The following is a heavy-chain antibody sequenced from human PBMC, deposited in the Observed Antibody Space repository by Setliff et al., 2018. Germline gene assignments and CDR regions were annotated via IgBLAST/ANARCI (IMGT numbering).Heavy chain of an antibody. CDR2: IWYDGSKK. CDR1: GFTFSSYA. CDR3: ARTCSGSGCYAGLGS. D-gene: IGHD2-15*01. Sequence: PGGSLRLSCAASGFTFSSYAMHWVRQAPGKGLEWVAQIWYDGSKKYQADSVKGRFTISRDNSKNTLYLQMNSLRVEDTAVYFCARTCSGSGCYAGLGSWGQGTPVTVSS. V-gene: IGHV3-30*02. J-gene: IGHJ5*02.